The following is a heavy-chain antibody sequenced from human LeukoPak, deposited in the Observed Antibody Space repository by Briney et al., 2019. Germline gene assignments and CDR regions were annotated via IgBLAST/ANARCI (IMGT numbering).Heavy chain of an antibody. J-gene: IGHJ3*02. CDR2: IYSAGST. CDR1: GFTLSSNY. Sequence: GGSLRLSCVASGFTLSSNYMSWVRQAPGKGLEWVSVIYSAGSTYYADSVKGRFTISRDNSKNSLFLQMHSLRADDTAVYYCARGRRDCSGDCYVAFDIWGQGTMVTVSS. CDR3: ARGRRDCSGDCYVAFDI. D-gene: IGHD2-21*02. V-gene: IGHV3-53*01.